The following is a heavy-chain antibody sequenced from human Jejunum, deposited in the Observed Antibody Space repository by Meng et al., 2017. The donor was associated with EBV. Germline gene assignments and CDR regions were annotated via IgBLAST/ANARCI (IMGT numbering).Heavy chain of an antibody. CDR2: INHGGGA. Sequence: QVHIRQWGAGLLKPSQTLSLTCAVYGGSFSDYYWTWIRQPPGKGLEWIGEINHGGGAIYNPSLKSRVTISVDTSKNQFSLKLSSVTAADTAVYYCARLGGYASGTYYPIDPWGQGTLVTVFS. D-gene: IGHD3-10*01. CDR1: GGSFSDYY. V-gene: IGHV4-34*01. J-gene: IGHJ5*02. CDR3: ARLGGYASGTYYPIDP.